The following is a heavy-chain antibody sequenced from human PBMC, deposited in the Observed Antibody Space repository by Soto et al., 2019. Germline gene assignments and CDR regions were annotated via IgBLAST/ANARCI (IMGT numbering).Heavy chain of an antibody. J-gene: IGHJ6*02. D-gene: IGHD2-2*01. CDR1: GFTFSSYG. CDR3: ASLAYCSSTSCYGYDDYGMDV. CDR2: IWYDGSNK. Sequence: QVQLVESGGGVVQPGRSLRLSCAASGFTFSSYGMHWVRQAPGKGLEWVAVIWYDGSNKYYADSVKGRFTISRDNSKNTLYLQMNSLRAEDTAVYYCASLAYCSSTSCYGYDDYGMDVWGQGTTVTVSS. V-gene: IGHV3-33*01.